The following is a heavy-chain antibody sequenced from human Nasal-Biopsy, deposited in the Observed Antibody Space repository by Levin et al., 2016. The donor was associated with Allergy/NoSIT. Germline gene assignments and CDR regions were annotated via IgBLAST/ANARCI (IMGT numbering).Heavy chain of an antibody. CDR2: ISNSGSVT. CDR3: AKDWGGNSDY. D-gene: IGHD4-23*01. V-gene: IGHV3-23*01. Sequence: GGSLRLSCAASGFTFSSYAMSWVRQAPGKGLEWVSTISNSGSVTYYADSVKGRFTISRDTSKSTLHLQMNSLRAEDTALYYCAKDWGGNSDYWGQGTLVTVSS. J-gene: IGHJ4*02. CDR1: GFTFSSYA.